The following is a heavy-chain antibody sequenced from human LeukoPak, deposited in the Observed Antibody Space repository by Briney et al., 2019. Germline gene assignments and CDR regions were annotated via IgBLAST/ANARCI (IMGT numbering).Heavy chain of an antibody. CDR2: INRDGSST. CDR3: ASPQVAMATTAYYYFYMDV. J-gene: IGHJ6*03. CDR1: GFTFSSYW. D-gene: IGHD5-24*01. Sequence: GGSLRLSCAASGFTFSSYWMHWVRQAPGKGLVWVSLINRDGSSTSYADSVKGRFTISRNNATNTLYLQMNSLRAEDTAIYYCASPQVAMATTAYYYFYMDVWGKGATVTASS. V-gene: IGHV3-74*01.